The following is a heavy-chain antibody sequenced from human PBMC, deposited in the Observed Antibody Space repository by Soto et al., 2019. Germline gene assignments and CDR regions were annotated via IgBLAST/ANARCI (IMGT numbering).Heavy chain of an antibody. J-gene: IGHJ5*02. CDR3: ARGRSNQYESSPPPKFDP. V-gene: IGHV3-13*01. D-gene: IGHD2-8*01. CDR1: GFTFSTYD. CDR2: IGTIRGT. Sequence: GGSLRLSCAASGFTFSTYDMHWVCQATGKGLEGVSAIGTIRGTYYLDSVKGRFTISRENAKNSVYLQMNSLRAGDTAVYYCARGRSNQYESSPPPKFDPWGRGTLVTVSS.